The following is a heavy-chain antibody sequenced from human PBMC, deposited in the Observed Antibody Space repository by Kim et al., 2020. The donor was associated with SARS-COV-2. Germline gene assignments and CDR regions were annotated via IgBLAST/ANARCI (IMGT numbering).Heavy chain of an antibody. V-gene: IGHV7-4-1*02. J-gene: IGHJ6*02. Sequence: ASVKVSCKASGYTFTSYAMNWVRQAPGQGLEWMGWINTNTGNPTYAQGFTGRFVFSLDTSVSTAYLQISSLKAEDTAVYYCARVWDCSSTSCYTRDYYYYAMDVWGLGTTVTVSS. CDR2: INTNTGNP. D-gene: IGHD2-2*01. CDR3: ARVWDCSSTSCYTRDYYYYAMDV. CDR1: GYTFTSYA.